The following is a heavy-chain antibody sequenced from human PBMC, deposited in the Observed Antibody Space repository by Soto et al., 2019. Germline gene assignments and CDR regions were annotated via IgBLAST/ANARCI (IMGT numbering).Heavy chain of an antibody. Sequence: QVQLQESGPGLVKPSQTLSLTCTVSGGSISSGGYYWSWIRQPPGKGLGWIGYIYYSGSTYYNPSLKSRVTISVDTSKNQFSLKLSSVTAADTAVYYCARVSGSRIYYYYYMDVWGKGTTVTVSS. J-gene: IGHJ6*03. D-gene: IGHD3-10*01. CDR2: IYYSGST. CDR3: ARVSGSRIYYYYYMDV. V-gene: IGHV4-31*03. CDR1: GGSISSGGYY.